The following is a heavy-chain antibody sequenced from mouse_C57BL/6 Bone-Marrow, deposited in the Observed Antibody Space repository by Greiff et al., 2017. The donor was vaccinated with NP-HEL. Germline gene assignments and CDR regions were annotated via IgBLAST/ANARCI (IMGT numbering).Heavy chain of an antibody. D-gene: IGHD1-1*01. CDR2: IYPGDGDT. CDR3: ASPFYAYFDV. J-gene: IGHJ1*03. CDR1: GYAFSSSW. V-gene: IGHV1-82*01. Sequence: LVESGPELVKPGASVKISCKASGYAFSSSWMNWVKQRPGKGLEWIGRIYPGDGDTNYNGKFKGKATLTADKSSSTAYMQLSRLTSEDSAVYFCASPFYAYFDVWGTGTTVTVSS.